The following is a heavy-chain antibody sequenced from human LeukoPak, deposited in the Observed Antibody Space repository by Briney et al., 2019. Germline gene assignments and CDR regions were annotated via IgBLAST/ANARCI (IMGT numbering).Heavy chain of an antibody. V-gene: IGHV1-8*01. D-gene: IGHD7-27*01. Sequence: ASVKVSCKASGCTFTSYDFNWVRQATGQRPEWMGWMSPNSGDTGYAQKFQDRVTMTRNTSISTAYMELSSLRSDDTAVYYCARGPPNWGYDYWGPGTLVTVSS. CDR1: GCTFTSYD. J-gene: IGHJ4*02. CDR2: MSPNSGDT. CDR3: ARGPPNWGYDY.